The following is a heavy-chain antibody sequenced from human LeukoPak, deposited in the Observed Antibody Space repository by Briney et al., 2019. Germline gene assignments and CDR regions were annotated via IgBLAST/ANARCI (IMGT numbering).Heavy chain of an antibody. D-gene: IGHD2-2*01. Sequence: ASVKVSCKASGYTFTGYYMHWVRQAPGQGLEWMGWINPNSGGTNYAQKFQGRVTMTRDTSISTAYMELSRLRSDDTAVYYCARARSQDIVVVYDPDYWDQGTLVTVSS. CDR2: INPNSGGT. V-gene: IGHV1-2*02. J-gene: IGHJ4*02. CDR1: GYTFTGYY. CDR3: ARARSQDIVVVYDPDY.